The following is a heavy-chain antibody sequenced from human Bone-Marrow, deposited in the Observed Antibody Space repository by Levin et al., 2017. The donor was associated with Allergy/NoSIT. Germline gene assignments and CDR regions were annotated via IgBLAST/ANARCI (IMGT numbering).Heavy chain of an antibody. CDR3: ARGYCSGGSCHQEGY. D-gene: IGHD2-15*01. V-gene: IGHV3-66*01. CDR2: IYSGGTT. J-gene: IGHJ4*02. Sequence: GGSLRLSCAASGLTVSSNCMSWVRQAPGEGLEWVSIIYSGGTTYYADSVKGRFTISRDNSKNFLYLQMNSLRDEDTAVYYCARGYCSGGSCHQEGYWGQGTLVTVSS. CDR1: GLTVSSNC.